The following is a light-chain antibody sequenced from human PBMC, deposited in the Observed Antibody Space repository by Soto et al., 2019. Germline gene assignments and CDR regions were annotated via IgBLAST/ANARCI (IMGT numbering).Light chain of an antibody. CDR1: QSVSSSS. CDR3: QHYGSSHT. CDR2: GAS. Sequence: EIVLTQSPGTLSLSPGERDTLSCRASQSVSSSSLAWYQQKPGQAPRLLIYGASSRATGIPDRFSGSGSGTDFTLTISRLEPEDFAVYYCQHYGSSHTFGQGTKLEIK. V-gene: IGKV3-20*01. J-gene: IGKJ2*01.